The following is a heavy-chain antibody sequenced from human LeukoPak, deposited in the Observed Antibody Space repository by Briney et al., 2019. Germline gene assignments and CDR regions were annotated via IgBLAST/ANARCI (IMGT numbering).Heavy chain of an antibody. D-gene: IGHD3-22*01. V-gene: IGHV1-2*02. CDR1: GYTFTGYY. CDR2: INPNSGGT. J-gene: IGHJ4*02. Sequence: ASVKVSCKASGYTFTGYYMHWVRQAPGQGLEWMGWINPNSGGTNYAQKFQGRVTMTRDTSISTAYMELSRLRSDDTAVYYRARSGRRVYYYDSSGYVLDYWGQGTLVTVSS. CDR3: ARSGRRVYYYDSSGYVLDY.